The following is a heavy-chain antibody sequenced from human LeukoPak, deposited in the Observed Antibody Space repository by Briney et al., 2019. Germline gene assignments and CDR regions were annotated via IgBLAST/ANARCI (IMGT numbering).Heavy chain of an antibody. J-gene: IGHJ4*02. CDR2: IGPTGSDR. CDR3: ATETNGRQYDY. CDR1: GLTFSTSG. Sequence: GGSLRLSCTASGLTFSTSGFNGVRQAPGKGLEWVASIGPTGSDRYHADSIKGRFTISRDNANNFLYLQMNSLRAEDTAVYYCATETNGRQYDYWGQGTLLTVSS. V-gene: IGHV3-21*06. D-gene: IGHD1-14*01.